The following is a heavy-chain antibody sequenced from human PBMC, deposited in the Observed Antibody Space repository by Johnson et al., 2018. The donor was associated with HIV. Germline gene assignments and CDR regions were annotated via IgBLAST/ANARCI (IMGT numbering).Heavy chain of an antibody. D-gene: IGHD6-19*01. CDR3: AKDSGYSSGWYAGEFDI. Sequence: QVQLLESGGGVVQPGRSLRLSCAASGFTFSSYGMHWVRQAPGKGLEWVAVISYDGSNKYYADSVKGRFTISRDNSRNTLFLQMNSLRAEDTAVYYCAKDSGYSSGWYAGEFDIWGQGTMVTVSS. CDR2: ISYDGSNK. J-gene: IGHJ3*02. V-gene: IGHV3-30*18. CDR1: GFTFSSYG.